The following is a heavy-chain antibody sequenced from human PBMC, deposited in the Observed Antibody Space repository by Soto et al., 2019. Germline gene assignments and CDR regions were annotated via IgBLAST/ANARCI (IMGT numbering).Heavy chain of an antibody. CDR1: GGTFSSYA. CDR2: VSPIFGTA. V-gene: IGHV1-69*01. J-gene: IGHJ4*02. CDR3: ARIADYGDYLWGNDY. Sequence: QVQLVQSGAEVKKPGSSVKVSCKASGGTFSSYAISWVRQAPGQGLEWMGGVSPIFGTANYGQKFQGRVTIPADESTSTAYMALTSLRSEDTAVYYCARIADYGDYLWGNDYWGQGTLVTVSS. D-gene: IGHD4-17*01.